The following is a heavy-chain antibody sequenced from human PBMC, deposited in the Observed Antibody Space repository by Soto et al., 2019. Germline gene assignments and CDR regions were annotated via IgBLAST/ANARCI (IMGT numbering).Heavy chain of an antibody. Sequence: SETLSLTCTVSGGSISSSSYYWGWIRQPPGKGLEWIGSIYYSGSTYYNPSLKSRVTISVDTSKNQFSLKLSSVTAADTAVYYFARRTGSPYYFDYWGQGTLVPVSS. CDR2: IYYSGST. CDR1: GGSISSSSYY. V-gene: IGHV4-39*01. CDR3: ARRTGSPYYFDY. J-gene: IGHJ4*02.